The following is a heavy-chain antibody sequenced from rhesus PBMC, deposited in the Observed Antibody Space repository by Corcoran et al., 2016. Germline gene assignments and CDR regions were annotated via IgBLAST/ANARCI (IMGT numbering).Heavy chain of an antibody. J-gene: IGHJ4*01. CDR3: ANYDYGSSYDFDY. Sequence: EVQLVESGGGLVQPGGSLRPSCAASGFTFSSYGMTWVRQAPGKGLEWVSYIINGGGSTYYADSRKGRFTISRDNSKNTLSLQMNSLRAEDTAVYYCANYDYGSSYDFDYWGQGVLVTVSS. V-gene: IGHV3S5*01. D-gene: IGHD4-29*01. CDR1: GFTFSSYG. CDR2: YIINGGGST.